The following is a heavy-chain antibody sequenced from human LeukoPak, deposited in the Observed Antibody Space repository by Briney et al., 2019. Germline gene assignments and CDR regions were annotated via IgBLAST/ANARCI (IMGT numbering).Heavy chain of an antibody. CDR1: GFALSTYR. V-gene: IGHV3-21*01. D-gene: IGHD3-9*01. CDR2: ITSIGTYT. Sequence: GGSLRLSCAPSGFALSTYRMSWVRQAPGRGGACVSSITSIGTYTYYADSAKGGYTISRDNAKNPLNLKMTNLKAEDTAVYYRAARSFDWLPFDYWGQGTLVTASP. CDR3: AARSFDWLPFDY. J-gene: IGHJ4*02.